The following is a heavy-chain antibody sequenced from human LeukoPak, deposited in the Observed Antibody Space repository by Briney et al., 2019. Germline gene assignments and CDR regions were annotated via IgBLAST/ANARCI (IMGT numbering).Heavy chain of an antibody. CDR3: AKDLRWFGELEPLDY. V-gene: IGHV3-33*06. Sequence: GGSLRLSCAASGFTFSSYGMHWVRQAPGKGLEWVAVIWYDGSNKYYADSVKGRFTISRDNSKNTLYLQMNSLRAEDTAVYYCAKDLRWFGELEPLDYWGQGTLVTVAS. CDR1: GFTFSSYG. J-gene: IGHJ4*02. D-gene: IGHD3-10*01. CDR2: IWYDGSNK.